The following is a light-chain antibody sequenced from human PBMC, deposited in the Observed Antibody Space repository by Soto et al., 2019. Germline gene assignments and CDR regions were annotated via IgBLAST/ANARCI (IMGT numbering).Light chain of an antibody. CDR3: QQYNSYRT. CDR2: KTS. J-gene: IGKJ1*01. V-gene: IGKV1-5*03. Sequence: DVQMTQSPSTLSASVGDRVTITCRASQSFSTWLAWYQQKPGKAPKLLIYKTSNLESGVPSRFSGSGSGTEFTLTISSLQPEDFATYYCQQYNSYRTFGQGTKVEIK. CDR1: QSFSTW.